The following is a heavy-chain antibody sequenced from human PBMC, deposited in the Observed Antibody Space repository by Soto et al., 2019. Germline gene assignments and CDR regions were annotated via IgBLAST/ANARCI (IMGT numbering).Heavy chain of an antibody. V-gene: IGHV3-30*18. J-gene: IGHJ6*02. CDR3: AKAIAPNEEWGYYGMDV. Sequence: QVQLVESGGGVVQPGRSLRLSCAASGFTFSSYGMHWVRQAPGKGLEWVAVISYDGSNKYYADSVMGRFTISRDNSKNTLYLQMNSLRAEDTAVYYCAKAIAPNEEWGYYGMDVWGQGTTVTVSS. D-gene: IGHD1-1*01. CDR1: GFTFSSYG. CDR2: ISYDGSNK.